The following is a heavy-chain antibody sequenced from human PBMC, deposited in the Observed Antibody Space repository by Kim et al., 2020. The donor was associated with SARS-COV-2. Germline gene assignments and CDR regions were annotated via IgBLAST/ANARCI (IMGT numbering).Heavy chain of an antibody. J-gene: IGHJ2*01. CDR1: GGSFSGYY. D-gene: IGHD4-17*01. CDR3: ARGRLRGASHGWYFDL. Sequence: SETLSLTCAVYGGSFSGYYWSWIRQPPGKGLEWIGEINHSGSTNYNPSLKSRVTISVDTSKNQFSLKLSSVTAADTAVYYCARGRLRGASHGWYFDLWGRGTLVTVSS. V-gene: IGHV4-34*01. CDR2: INHSGST.